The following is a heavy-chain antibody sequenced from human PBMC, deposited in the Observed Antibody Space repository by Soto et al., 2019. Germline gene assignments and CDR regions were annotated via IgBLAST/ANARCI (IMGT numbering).Heavy chain of an antibody. D-gene: IGHD4-17*01. V-gene: IGHV4-30-4*01. CDR3: ARSMTTVTTAHYYGMDV. J-gene: IGHJ6*02. CDR2: IYYSGST. CDR1: GGSISSGDYY. Sequence: PSETLSLTCTVSGGSISSGDYYWSWIRQPPGKGLEWIGYIYYSGSTYYNPSLKSRVTISVDTSKNQFSLKLSSVTAADTAVYYCARSMTTVTTAHYYGMDVWGQGTTVTVSS.